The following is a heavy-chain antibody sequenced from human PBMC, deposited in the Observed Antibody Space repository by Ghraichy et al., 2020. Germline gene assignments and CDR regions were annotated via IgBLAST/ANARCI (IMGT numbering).Heavy chain of an antibody. D-gene: IGHD1-26*01. CDR1: GYTFIGYY. Sequence: ASVKVSCKASGYTFIGYYIQWVRQAPGQGLEWMGWINPDSGGTSYAQKFQGRVTMTRDTSISTVYMELSSLRSDDTAVYYCVRDWYSGTADYFDYWGQGSLVTVSS. J-gene: IGHJ4*02. V-gene: IGHV1-2*02. CDR3: VRDWYSGTADYFDY. CDR2: INPDSGGT.